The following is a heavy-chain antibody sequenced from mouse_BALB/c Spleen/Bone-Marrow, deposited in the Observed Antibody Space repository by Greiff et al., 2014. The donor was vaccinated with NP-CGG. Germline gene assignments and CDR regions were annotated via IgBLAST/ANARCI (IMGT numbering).Heavy chain of an antibody. V-gene: IGHV14-3*02. J-gene: IGHJ2*01. D-gene: IGHD1-1*01. CDR2: IDPANGNT. Sequence: VQLQQPGAELVKPGASVKLSCTASGFDIKDTYMHWVKQRPEQGLEWIGRIDPANGNTKYDPKFQGKATITADTSSNTAYLQLSSLTSENTAVYYCAIYYYGSSLFDYWGQGTTLTVSS. CDR3: AIYYYGSSLFDY. CDR1: GFDIKDTY.